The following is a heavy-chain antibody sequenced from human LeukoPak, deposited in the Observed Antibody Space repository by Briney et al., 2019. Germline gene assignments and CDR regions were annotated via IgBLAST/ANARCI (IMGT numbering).Heavy chain of an antibody. CDR1: DGPISRHY. J-gene: IGHJ4*02. V-gene: IGHV4-59*11. D-gene: IGHD3-10*01. CDR3: ARSHGSGSYYNLNDY. CDR2: IYYSGST. Sequence: SETLSLTCTVSDGPISRHYWNWIRQPPGKGLEWVGHIYYSGSTNYNPSLKSRVTISVATTKNHFSLKLSSVTAADTAVYYCARSHGSGSYYNLNDYWGQGTLVTVSS.